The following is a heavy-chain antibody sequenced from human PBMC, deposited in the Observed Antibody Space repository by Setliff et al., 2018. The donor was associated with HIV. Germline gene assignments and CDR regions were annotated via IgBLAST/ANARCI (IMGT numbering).Heavy chain of an antibody. CDR2: INQDGSDI. CDR3: ARDYYGDSRVKAFDI. D-gene: IGHD4-17*01. J-gene: IGHJ3*02. CDR1: GFTFSSYW. Sequence: PGGSLRLSCAASGFTFSSYWMSWVRQGPGKGLEFVANINQDGSDIHYGDSVKGRFTISRDNTGNSLYLQMNSLRAEDSALYYCARDYYGDSRVKAFDIWGQGTKVTVSS. V-gene: IGHV3-7*01.